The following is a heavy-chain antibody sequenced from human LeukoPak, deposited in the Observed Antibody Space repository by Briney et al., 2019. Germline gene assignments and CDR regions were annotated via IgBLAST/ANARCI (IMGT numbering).Heavy chain of an antibody. V-gene: IGHV4-59*01. CDR1: GGSISSYY. CDR2: IYYSGSA. D-gene: IGHD3-16*02. CDR3: ARHRLRAPVRQSGIDY. J-gene: IGHJ4*02. Sequence: SETLSLTCTVSGGSISSYYWSWIRQPPGKGLEWIGYIYYSGSANYNPSLKSRVTISVDTSKNQFSLKLSSVTAADTAVYYCARHRLRAPVRQSGIDYWGQGTLVTVSS.